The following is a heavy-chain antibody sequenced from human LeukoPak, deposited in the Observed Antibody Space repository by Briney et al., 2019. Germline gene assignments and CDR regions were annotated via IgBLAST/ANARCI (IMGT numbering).Heavy chain of an antibody. CDR2: IIPIFGTA. J-gene: IGHJ3*02. D-gene: IGHD3-22*01. CDR1: GGTFSSYA. V-gene: IGHV1-69*05. Sequence: GASVKVSCKASGGTFSSYAISWVRQAPGQGLEWMGGIIPIFGTANYAQKFQGRVTITTDESTSTAYMELSSLRSEDTAVYYCARPSLPYYYDSSGYYYAFGIWGQGTMVTVSS. CDR3: ARPSLPYYYDSSGYYYAFGI.